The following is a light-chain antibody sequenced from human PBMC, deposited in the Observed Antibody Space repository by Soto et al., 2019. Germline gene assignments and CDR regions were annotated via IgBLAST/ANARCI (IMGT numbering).Light chain of an antibody. J-gene: IGLJ2*01. CDR2: DVS. CDR1: SSDIGAYNY. CDR3: SSYTTGSTVV. V-gene: IGLV2-14*01. Sequence: QSALTQPASVSGSPGQSITISCTGTSSDIGAYNYVSWYQQYPGKVPKLMIFDVSNRPSGVSNRFSGSKSGNTASLTISGLQAEDEADYYCSSYTTGSTVVFGGGTKVTVL.